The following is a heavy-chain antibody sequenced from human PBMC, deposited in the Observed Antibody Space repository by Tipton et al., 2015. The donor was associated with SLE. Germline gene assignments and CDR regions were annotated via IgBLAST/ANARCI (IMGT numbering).Heavy chain of an antibody. CDR2: IYYSGST. CDR1: GGSISSYY. CDR3: ARGDYYDSSGHDAFDI. V-gene: IGHV4-59*01. J-gene: IGHJ3*02. Sequence: LSLTCTVSGGSISSYYWSWIRQPPGKGLEWIGYIYYSGSTNYNPSLKSRVTISVDTSKNQFSLKLSSVTAADTAVYYCARGDYYDSSGHDAFDIWGQGTMVTVSS. D-gene: IGHD3-22*01.